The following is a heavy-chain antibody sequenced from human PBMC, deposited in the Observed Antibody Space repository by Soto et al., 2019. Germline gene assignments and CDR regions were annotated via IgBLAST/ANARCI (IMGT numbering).Heavy chain of an antibody. Sequence: EVQLLESGGGLVQPGGSLRLSCAASGFTFSNYAVTWVRQAPGKGLEWVSTISGSGGSTYYADSVKGRFTISRDNSNNTLYLQMNSLRAEDTAVYYCAKDQGSSWYERDYWGQGTLVTVSS. CDR1: GFTFSNYA. V-gene: IGHV3-23*01. CDR3: AKDQGSSWYERDY. D-gene: IGHD6-13*01. CDR2: ISGSGGST. J-gene: IGHJ4*02.